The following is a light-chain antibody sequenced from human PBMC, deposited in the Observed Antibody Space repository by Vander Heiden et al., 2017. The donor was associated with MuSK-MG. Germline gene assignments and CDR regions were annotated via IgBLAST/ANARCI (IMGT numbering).Light chain of an antibody. CDR2: DAS. Sequence: EIVLTQSPATLFLSPGERATLSCRASQSVSSYLAWYQQKPGQAPRLLIYDASNRATGIPARCSGSGCGTDFTLTISSLEPEEFAVYYCQQRSNGHQGGFTFGQGTRLEIK. J-gene: IGKJ5*01. CDR3: QQRSNGHQGGFT. V-gene: IGKV3-11*01. CDR1: QSVSSY.